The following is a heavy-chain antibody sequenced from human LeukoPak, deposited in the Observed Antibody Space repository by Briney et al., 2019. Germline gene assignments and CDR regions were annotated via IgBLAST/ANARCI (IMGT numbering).Heavy chain of an antibody. J-gene: IGHJ4*02. Sequence: SETLSLTCAVNGGSFSGYFWSWIRQPPGKGLEWIGEINHSGSTYYNASLKSRITISVDTSKRQFSLRMNSVTAADTAVYYCARDAYRSIAAAGTDYWGQGTLVTVSS. CDR1: GGSFSGYF. CDR2: INHSGST. V-gene: IGHV4-34*01. CDR3: ARDAYRSIAAAGTDY. D-gene: IGHD6-13*01.